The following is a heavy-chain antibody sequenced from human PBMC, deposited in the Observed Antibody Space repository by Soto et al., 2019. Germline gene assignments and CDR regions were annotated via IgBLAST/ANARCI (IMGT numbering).Heavy chain of an antibody. CDR1: GGTFSSYA. D-gene: IGHD6-13*01. J-gene: IGHJ5*02. V-gene: IGHV1-69*12. Sequence: QVQLVQSGAEVKKPGSSVKVSCKASGGTFSSYAISWVRQAPGQGLEWMGGIIPIFGTANYAQKFQGRVTITADESPSTAYMELSSLRSEDTAVYYCARDVRRIAAAGTRWFDPWGQGTLVTVSS. CDR3: ARDVRRIAAAGTRWFDP. CDR2: IIPIFGTA.